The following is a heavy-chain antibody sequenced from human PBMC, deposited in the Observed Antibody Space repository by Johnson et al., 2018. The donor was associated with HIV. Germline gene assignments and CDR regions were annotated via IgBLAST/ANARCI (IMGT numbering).Heavy chain of an antibody. CDR1: GFTFSSYA. CDR3: ARSLAAAGLYDAFDI. V-gene: IGHV3-30*04. J-gene: IGHJ3*02. D-gene: IGHD6-13*01. CDR2: ISYDGDDK. Sequence: QEQLVESGGGVVQPGRSLRLSCAASGFTFSSYAMHWVRQAPGKGLEWVAVISYDGDDKHYGDSVKGRFTISRDNAKNSLYLQMNSLRAEDTAGYYCARSLAAAGLYDAFDIWGQGTMVTVSS.